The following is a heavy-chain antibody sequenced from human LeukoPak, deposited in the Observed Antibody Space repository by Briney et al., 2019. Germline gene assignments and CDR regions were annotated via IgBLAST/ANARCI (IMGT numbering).Heavy chain of an antibody. CDR1: GFTFSSYG. Sequence: GGSLRLSCAASGFTFSSYGMHWVRQAPGKGLEWVAVISYDGSNKYYADSVKGRFTISRDNSKNTLYLQMNSLRAEDTAVYYCAKDSYDSKNYWGQGTLVTVSS. J-gene: IGHJ4*02. CDR2: ISYDGSNK. D-gene: IGHD3-22*01. V-gene: IGHV3-30*18. CDR3: AKDSYDSKNY.